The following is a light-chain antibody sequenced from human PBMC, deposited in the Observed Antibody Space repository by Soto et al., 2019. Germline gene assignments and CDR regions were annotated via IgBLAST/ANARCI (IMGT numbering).Light chain of an antibody. CDR1: QSVRTN. CDR3: QQYAYWPET. Sequence: EVMMTQFPDTVSVTPGETVTLSCGASQSVRTNLAWYQQRPGQAPRLLIHYSSTRASDTPARFSGSGSGTNFTLAISSLQSEDFEVYYCQQYAYWPETFGQGTKVDIK. J-gene: IGKJ1*01. V-gene: IGKV3D-15*01. CDR2: YSS.